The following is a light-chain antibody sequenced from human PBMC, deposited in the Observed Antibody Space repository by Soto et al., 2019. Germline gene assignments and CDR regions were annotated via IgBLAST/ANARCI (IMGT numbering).Light chain of an antibody. J-gene: IGKJ1*01. V-gene: IGKV1-39*01. Sequence: DIQMTQSPSSLSASVGDRVTITCRASQSISSYLNWYQQKPGKAPKLLIYAASSLRSGVPSRFNGSGSGTDFTLTISSLQPEDFATYYCQQSFSTPQTFGQGTKVEIK. CDR3: QQSFSTPQT. CDR1: QSISSY. CDR2: AAS.